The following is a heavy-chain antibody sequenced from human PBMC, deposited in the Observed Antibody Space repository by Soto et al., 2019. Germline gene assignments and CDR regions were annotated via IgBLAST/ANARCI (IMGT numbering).Heavy chain of an antibody. D-gene: IGHD3-22*01. CDR2: ISYDGSNK. J-gene: IGHJ4*02. V-gene: IGHV3-30-3*01. Sequence: QVQLVESGGGVVKPGRSLRLSCAASGFTFSSYAMHWVRQAPGKGLEWVAVISYDGSNKYYADSVKGRFTISRDNSKNTLYMQMNSLRAEDTAVYYCARDDLGYDSSGFGDYWGQGTLVTVSS. CDR3: ARDDLGYDSSGFGDY. CDR1: GFTFSSYA.